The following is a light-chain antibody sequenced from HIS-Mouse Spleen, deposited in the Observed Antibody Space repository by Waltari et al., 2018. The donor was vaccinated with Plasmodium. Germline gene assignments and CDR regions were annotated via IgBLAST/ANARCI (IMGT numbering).Light chain of an antibody. CDR1: SSDVGSYNL. CDR2: EGR. Sequence: QSALTQPASVSGSPGQSITISCTGTSSDVGSYNLVSWYQQHPAKAPKLRIYEGRKRPSGVSNRCSGSKSGNTASLTISGLQAEDEADYYCCSYAGSSTNWVFGGGTKLTVL. J-gene: IGLJ3*02. V-gene: IGLV2-23*01. CDR3: CSYAGSSTNWV.